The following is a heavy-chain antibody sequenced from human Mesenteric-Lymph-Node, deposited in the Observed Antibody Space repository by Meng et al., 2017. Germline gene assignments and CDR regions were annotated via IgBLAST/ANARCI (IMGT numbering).Heavy chain of an antibody. Sequence: GGSLRLSCAASGFTFSTYAMSWVRPAPGKGLECVANIKQDGSERYHVDSVRGRFTISRDNAKNSLYLQINSLRAEDTAVYYCASQKALAYCNSVTCGAFDIWGQGTMVTVSS. CDR3: ASQKALAYCNSVTCGAFDI. D-gene: IGHD2/OR15-2a*01. CDR1: GFTFSTYA. J-gene: IGHJ3*02. V-gene: IGHV3-7*01. CDR2: IKQDGSER.